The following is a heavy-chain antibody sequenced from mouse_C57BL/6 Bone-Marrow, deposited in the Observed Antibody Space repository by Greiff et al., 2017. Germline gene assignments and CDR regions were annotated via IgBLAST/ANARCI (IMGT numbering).Heavy chain of an antibody. J-gene: IGHJ3*01. CDR1: GFTFTDYY. V-gene: IGHV7-3*01. CDR3: AIYAGGGFAY. Sequence: EVKLVESGGGLVQPGGSLSLSCAASGFTFTDYYMSWVRQPPGKALEWVGFIRNKANGYTTEYSASVKGRFNISRDNSQSILYLQMNALRAEDSATYYCAIYAGGGFAYWGQGTLVTVSA. CDR2: IRNKANGYTT.